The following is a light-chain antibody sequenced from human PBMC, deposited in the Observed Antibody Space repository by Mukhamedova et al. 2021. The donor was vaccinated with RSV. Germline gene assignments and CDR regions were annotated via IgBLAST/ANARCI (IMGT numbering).Light chain of an antibody. V-gene: IGKV3-20*01. Sequence: GERATLSCRASQSVSSSYLAWYQQKPGQAPRLLIYGASSRATGIPDRFSGSGSGTDFTLTISRLEPEDFAVYYCQRYGSSPRYSF. CDR3: QRYGSSPRYS. J-gene: IGKJ2*03. CDR1: QSVSSSY. CDR2: GAS.